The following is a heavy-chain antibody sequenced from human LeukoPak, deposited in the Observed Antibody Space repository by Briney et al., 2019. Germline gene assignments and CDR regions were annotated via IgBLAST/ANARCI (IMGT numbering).Heavy chain of an antibody. CDR3: ASETSGYSSGWYICYFDY. V-gene: IGHV4-39*01. J-gene: IGHJ4*02. CDR2: IYYSGST. CDR1: GGSISSSSYY. Sequence: SETLSLTCTVSGGSISSSSYYWGWIRQPPGKGLEWIGSIYYSGSTYYNPSLKSRVTISVDTSKNQFSLKLSSVTAADTAVYYCASETSGYSSGWYICYFDYWGQGTLLTVSS. D-gene: IGHD6-19*01.